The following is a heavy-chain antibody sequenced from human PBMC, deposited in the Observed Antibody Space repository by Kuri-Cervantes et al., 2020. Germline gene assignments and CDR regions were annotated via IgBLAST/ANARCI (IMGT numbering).Heavy chain of an antibody. D-gene: IGHD6-13*01. V-gene: IGHV4-34*01. Sequence: SQTLSLTCAVYGGSFNGYYWSWIRQPPGKGLEWIGEINHSGSTYYNPSLKSRVTISVDTSKNQFSLKLSSVTAADTAVYYCARDRSSSWNWGQGTLVTVSS. CDR2: INHSGST. CDR3: ARDRSSSWN. CDR1: GGSFNGYY. J-gene: IGHJ4*02.